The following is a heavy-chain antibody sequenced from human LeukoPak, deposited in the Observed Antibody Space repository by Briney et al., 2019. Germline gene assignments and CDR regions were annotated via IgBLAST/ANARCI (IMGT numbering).Heavy chain of an antibody. D-gene: IGHD3-3*01. CDR1: GGSISGHY. J-gene: IGHJ4*02. Sequence: SETLSLTCTVSGGSISGHYWSWIRQPPGKGLEWIGYIYYSGSTYYNPSLKSRVTISVDTSKNQFSLKLSSVTAADTAVYYCAREYYDFWSGIDYWGQGTLVTVSS. CDR2: IYYSGST. CDR3: AREYYDFWSGIDY. V-gene: IGHV4-59*11.